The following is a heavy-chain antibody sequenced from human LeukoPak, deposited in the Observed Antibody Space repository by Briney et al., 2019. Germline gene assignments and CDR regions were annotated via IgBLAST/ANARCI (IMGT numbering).Heavy chain of an antibody. CDR3: ARPRGNVEMATNPFDY. CDR1: GFNFRDYY. J-gene: IGHJ4*02. Sequence: GGSLRLSCEASGFNFRDYYMSWIRRAPGKGLEWVSYISGGSSARYYAGSVKGRFTISRDNAKNSLYLQMNSLRAEDTAVYYCARPRGNVEMATNPFDYWGQGTLVTVSS. CDR2: ISGGSSAR. V-gene: IGHV3-11*04. D-gene: IGHD5-24*01.